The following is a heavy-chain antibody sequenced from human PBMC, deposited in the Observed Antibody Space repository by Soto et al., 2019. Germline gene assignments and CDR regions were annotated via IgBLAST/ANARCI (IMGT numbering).Heavy chain of an antibody. Sequence: SETLSLTCTVSGGSISSSSYYWGWIRQPPGKGLEWIGSIYYSGSTYYNPSLKSRVTISVETSKNQFSLKLSSVTAADTAVYYCATERNQLLWDYYYYMDVWGKGTTVTVSS. CDR1: GGSISSSSYY. CDR3: ATERNQLLWDYYYYMDV. V-gene: IGHV4-39*01. CDR2: IYYSGST. D-gene: IGHD2-2*01. J-gene: IGHJ6*03.